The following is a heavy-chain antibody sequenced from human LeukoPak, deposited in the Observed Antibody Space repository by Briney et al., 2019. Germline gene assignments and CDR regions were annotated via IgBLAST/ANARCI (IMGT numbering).Heavy chain of an antibody. Sequence: GASVKVSCKASGYTFTSYGIRWVRPAPGQGLAWMGWISAYNGNTNYAQKLQGRVTMTTDTSTSTAYMELRSLRSDDTAVYYCARAGIGDWELLEEGFDYWGQGTLVTVSS. CDR2: ISAYNGNT. J-gene: IGHJ4*02. D-gene: IGHD1-26*01. V-gene: IGHV1-18*01. CDR3: ARAGIGDWELLEEGFDY. CDR1: GYTFTSYG.